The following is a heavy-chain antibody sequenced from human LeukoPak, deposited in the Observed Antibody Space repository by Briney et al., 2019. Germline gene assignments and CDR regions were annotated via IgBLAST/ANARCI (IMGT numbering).Heavy chain of an antibody. CDR2: ISYDGSNK. Sequence: GGSLRLSCAASGFTFSSYAMHWVRQAPGKGLEWVAVISYDGSNKYYADPVKGRFTISRDNSKNTLYLQMNSLRAEDTAVYYCARDGGIIRFGGQDVWGQGTTVIVS. CDR1: GFTFSSYA. J-gene: IGHJ6*02. V-gene: IGHV3-30-3*01. D-gene: IGHD3-16*01. CDR3: ARDGGIIRFGGQDV.